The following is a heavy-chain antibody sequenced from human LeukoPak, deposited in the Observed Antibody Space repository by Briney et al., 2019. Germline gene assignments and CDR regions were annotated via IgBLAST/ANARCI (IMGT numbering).Heavy chain of an antibody. Sequence: GGSLRLSCAASGFTFSSYWMHRVRQAPGKGLVWVSRIKSDGSTTIYADSVKGRFTISRDNAKNTVYLQMNSLKAEDTAVYYCAKINSGSYTDYWGQGTLVTVSS. CDR2: IKSDGSTT. V-gene: IGHV3-74*01. CDR1: GFTFSSYW. D-gene: IGHD1-26*01. CDR3: AKINSGSYTDY. J-gene: IGHJ4*02.